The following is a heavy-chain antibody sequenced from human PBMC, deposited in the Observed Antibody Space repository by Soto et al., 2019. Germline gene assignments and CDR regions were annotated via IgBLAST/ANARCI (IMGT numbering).Heavy chain of an antibody. Sequence: SETLSLTCTVSGGAISRYYWSWIRQPPGKGLEWIGYIYYSGITNYNPSLKSRVTISVDTSKNQFSLKLSSVTAADTAVYYCARYKSNYYYGMDVWGQGTTVTVSS. J-gene: IGHJ6*02. D-gene: IGHD1-20*01. CDR3: ARYKSNYYYGMDV. V-gene: IGHV4-59*01. CDR2: IYYSGIT. CDR1: GGAISRYY.